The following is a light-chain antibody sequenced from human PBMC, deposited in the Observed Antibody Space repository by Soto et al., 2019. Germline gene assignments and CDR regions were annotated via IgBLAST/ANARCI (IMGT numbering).Light chain of an antibody. CDR3: QQRNSFSIT. J-gene: IGKJ5*01. CDR2: KAS. Sequence: DIQMTQSPSTLSASVGDRVTITCRASEGISRWLAWYQQKPGKAPKLLIYKASSLESGVPSRFSGSGSGTEFTLTINSLQADDFATYYCQQRNSFSITFGQGTRLEIK. CDR1: EGISRW. V-gene: IGKV1-5*03.